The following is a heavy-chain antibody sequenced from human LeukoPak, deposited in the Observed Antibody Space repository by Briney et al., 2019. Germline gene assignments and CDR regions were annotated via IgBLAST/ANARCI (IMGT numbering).Heavy chain of an antibody. CDR2: INPNSGGT. Sequence: ASVKVSCKASGYTFTGYYMHWVRQAPGQGLEWMGWINPNSGGTNYAQKFQGRVTMTRDTSISTAYMELSRLRSDDTAVYYWARDLRFLEWLHAFDIGGEGTMVTVSS. J-gene: IGHJ3*02. V-gene: IGHV1-2*02. D-gene: IGHD3-3*01. CDR1: GYTFTGYY. CDR3: ARDLRFLEWLHAFDI.